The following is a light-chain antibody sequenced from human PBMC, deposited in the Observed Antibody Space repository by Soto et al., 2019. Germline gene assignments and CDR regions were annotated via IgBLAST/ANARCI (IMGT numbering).Light chain of an antibody. CDR2: KAS. Sequence: DIPMTQSPSTLSASVGDRVTITCRASQSISTWLAWYQQKPGKAPKLLIYKASSLESGVPSRFSGSGSGTEFTLTISRLQPDDFATYYCQQYNTYPLTFGGGTTVEIK. J-gene: IGKJ4*01. V-gene: IGKV1-5*03. CDR1: QSISTW. CDR3: QQYNTYPLT.